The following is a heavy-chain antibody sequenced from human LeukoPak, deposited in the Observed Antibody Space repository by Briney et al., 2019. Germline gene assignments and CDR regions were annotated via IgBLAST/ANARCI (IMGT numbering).Heavy chain of an antibody. V-gene: IGHV4-4*02. CDR1: GGSISNTNW. Sequence: PSGTLSLTCGVSGGSISNTNWWTWVRQPPGKGLEWIGEVNLQGSTNYNPSLKSRVAISVDKSENHISLKLTSVTAADTAVYYCARQARYYGSGSYYDYWGQGTLVTVSS. CDR3: ARQARYYGSGSYYDY. J-gene: IGHJ4*02. CDR2: VNLQGST. D-gene: IGHD3-10*01.